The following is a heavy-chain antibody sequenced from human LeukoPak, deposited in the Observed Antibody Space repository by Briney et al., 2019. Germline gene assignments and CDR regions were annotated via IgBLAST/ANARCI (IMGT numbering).Heavy chain of an antibody. Sequence: ASVKVSCKASGYTFVEYGISWVRQAPGQRLEWMGWVSASNGKANYAQQFQGRVTMTTDPSTNTAYMELTNLRSDDTAVYYCSRSGPQYNWNDDYWGQGTLVTVSS. CDR1: GYTFVEYG. J-gene: IGHJ4*02. D-gene: IGHD1-1*01. CDR2: VSASNGKA. V-gene: IGHV1-18*01. CDR3: SRSGPQYNWNDDY.